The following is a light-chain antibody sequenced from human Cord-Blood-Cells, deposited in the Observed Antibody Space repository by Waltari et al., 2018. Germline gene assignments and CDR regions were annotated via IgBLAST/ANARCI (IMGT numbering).Light chain of an antibody. Sequence: SYELTQPPSVSVSPGQTASITSSGDKLGDKYSCWYQQKPGKSPVLVIYQDSKRPSGIPERVSGSNSGNTATLTISGTQAMDEADYYCQAWDSSTVVFGGGTKLTVL. CDR1: KLGDKY. CDR3: QAWDSSTVV. J-gene: IGLJ2*01. CDR2: QDS. V-gene: IGLV3-1*01.